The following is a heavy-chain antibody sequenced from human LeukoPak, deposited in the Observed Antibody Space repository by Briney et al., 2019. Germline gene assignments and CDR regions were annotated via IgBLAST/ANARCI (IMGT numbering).Heavy chain of an antibody. J-gene: IGHJ4*02. CDR1: GVSISSGGYY. D-gene: IGHD3-22*01. V-gene: IGHV4-31*03. CDR2: IYYSGST. Sequence: TLSLTCTVSGVSISSGGYYWSWIRQHPGKGLEWIGYIYYSGSTYYNPSLKSRVTISVDTSKNQFSLKLSSVTAADTAVYYCARVSSGLDYYFDYWGQGTLVTVSS. CDR3: ARVSSGLDYYFDY.